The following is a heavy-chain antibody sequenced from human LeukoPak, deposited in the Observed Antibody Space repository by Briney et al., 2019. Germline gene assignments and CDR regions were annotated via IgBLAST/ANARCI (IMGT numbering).Heavy chain of an antibody. CDR3: ASTTSGYWDY. D-gene: IGHD3-22*01. CDR2: IHYSGST. J-gene: IGHJ4*02. CDR1: GGSFSGYY. Sequence: SETLSLTCAVYGGSFSGYYWSWIRQPPGKGLEWIGSIHYSGSTYYNPSLKSRVTVSADTPKNQFSLKLSSVTAADTAVYYCASTTSGYWDYWGQGTLVTVSS. V-gene: IGHV4-34*01.